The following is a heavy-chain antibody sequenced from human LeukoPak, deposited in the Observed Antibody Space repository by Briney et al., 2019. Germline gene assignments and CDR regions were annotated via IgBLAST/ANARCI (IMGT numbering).Heavy chain of an antibody. CDR1: GGSISSSSYY. D-gene: IGHD3-22*01. V-gene: IGHV4-39*07. CDR2: IYYSGST. CDR3: ASYYDSSGYYPNDAFDI. J-gene: IGHJ3*02. Sequence: PSETLSLTCTVSGGSISSSSYYWGWIRQPPGKGLEWIGSIYYSGSTYYNPSLKSRVTISVDTSKNQFSLKLSSVTAADTAVYYCASYYDSSGYYPNDAFDIWGQGTMVTVSS.